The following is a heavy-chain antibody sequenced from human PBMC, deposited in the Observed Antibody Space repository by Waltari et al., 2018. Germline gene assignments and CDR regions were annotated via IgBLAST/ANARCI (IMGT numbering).Heavy chain of an antibody. CDR3: AKDNGEDYFDY. CDR1: GFTFDDYA. J-gene: IGHJ4*02. CDR2: ISWEGGST. Sequence: EVQLVESGGVVVQPGGSLRLSCAASGFTFDDYAMHAGRQAPGKGLEWVALISWEGGSTYYADSVKGRFTISRDNSKNSLYLQMNSLRDEDTALYYCAKDNGEDYFDYWGQGTLVTVSS. V-gene: IGHV3-43D*04. D-gene: IGHD3-10*01.